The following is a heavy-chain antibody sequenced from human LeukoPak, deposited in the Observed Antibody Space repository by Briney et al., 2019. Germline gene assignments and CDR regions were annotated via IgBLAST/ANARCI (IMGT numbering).Heavy chain of an antibody. CDR3: AKDRGIWSGYYLEGPPYYFDY. CDR2: ISGSGGST. D-gene: IGHD3-3*01. Sequence: PGGSLRLSCAASGFTFSSYWMHWVRQVPGKGLEWVSAISGSGGSTYYADSVKGRFTISRDNSKNTLYLQMNSLRAEDTAVYYCAKDRGIWSGYYLEGPPYYFDYWGQGTLVTVSS. V-gene: IGHV3-23*01. CDR1: GFTFSSYW. J-gene: IGHJ4*02.